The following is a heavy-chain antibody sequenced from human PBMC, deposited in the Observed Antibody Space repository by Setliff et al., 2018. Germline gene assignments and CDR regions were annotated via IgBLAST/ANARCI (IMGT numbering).Heavy chain of an antibody. Sequence: ASVKVSCKASGYTFTSRYMHWVRQAPGLGLERMGTINPSSGRTSYAQKFQGRVTMTRDTSTSTVYRDMSSLRSEGTAVYYCARDVFPYHYEGAFDIWGQGTMVTVSS. CDR3: ARDVFPYHYEGAFDI. CDR2: INPSSGRT. CDR1: GYTFTSRY. V-gene: IGHV1-46*01. J-gene: IGHJ3*02. D-gene: IGHD3-22*01.